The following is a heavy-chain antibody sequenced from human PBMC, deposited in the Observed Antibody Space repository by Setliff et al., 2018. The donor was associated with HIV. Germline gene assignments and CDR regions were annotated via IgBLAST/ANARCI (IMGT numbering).Heavy chain of an antibody. CDR3: AREVGSDQWELTAVYFDY. V-gene: IGHV1-69*13. CDR1: GGTFSSYA. CDR2: SIPIFGTA. Sequence: SVKVSCKASGGTFSSYAISWVRQAPGQGLEWMGGSIPIFGTANYAQKFQGRVTITADESTSTAYMELSSRRAEDTAVYYCAREVGSDQWELTAVYFDYWGQGTRVTVSS. D-gene: IGHD1-26*01. J-gene: IGHJ4*02.